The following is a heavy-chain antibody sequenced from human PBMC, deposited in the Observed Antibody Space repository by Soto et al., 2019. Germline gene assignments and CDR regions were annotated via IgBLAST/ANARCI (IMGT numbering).Heavy chain of an antibody. D-gene: IGHD2-21*01. CDR1: GFAISSYS. J-gene: IGHJ4*02. CDR2: MSFDGNSK. CDR3: TRGRSVIANDDFEY. V-gene: IGHV3-30-3*01. Sequence: QVQLVESGGGVVQPGTSLRLSCAASGFAISSYSMHWVRQAPGKGLEWVAAMSFDGNSKYFADSVKGRFMISRDTSKNTWSLEMESLGAEASALYHCTRGRSVIANDDFEYWGQGTQVTVSS.